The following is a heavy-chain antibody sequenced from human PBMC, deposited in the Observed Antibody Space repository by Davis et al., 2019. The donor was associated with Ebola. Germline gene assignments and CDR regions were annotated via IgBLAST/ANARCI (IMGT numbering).Heavy chain of an antibody. CDR2: TYYSSKWYN. D-gene: IGHD3-3*01. J-gene: IGHJ3*02. CDR3: ARGFLRDGFDI. V-gene: IGHV6-1*01. Sequence: HSQTLSLTCAISGDSVSGSSGAWNWIRQSPSRGLEWLGRTYYSSKWYNESALSVKSRITISADTAKNQLSLHLNSVTPEDTAVYYCARGFLRDGFDIWGQGTMITVSS. CDR1: GDSVSGSSGA.